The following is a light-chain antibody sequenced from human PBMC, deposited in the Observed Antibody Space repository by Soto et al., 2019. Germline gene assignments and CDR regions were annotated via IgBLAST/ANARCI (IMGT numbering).Light chain of an antibody. CDR3: QQYGSSRGFT. J-gene: IGKJ3*01. CDR1: QSVSSSY. Sequence: EIVLTQSPGTLSLSPGERATLSCRASQSVSSSYLAWYQQKPGQAPRLLIYGASSRATGIPDRFSGSGSGTGFTLTISRLEPEDFAVYYCQQYGSSRGFTFGPGTKVDIK. V-gene: IGKV3-20*01. CDR2: GAS.